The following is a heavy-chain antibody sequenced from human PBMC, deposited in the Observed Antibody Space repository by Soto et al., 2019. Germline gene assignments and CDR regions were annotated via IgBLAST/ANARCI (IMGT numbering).Heavy chain of an antibody. CDR3: TRDSPYSGSVSEF. Sequence: GGSLRLSCAASGFTLSDYTMSWVRQAPGKGLEWVSSISSGGNNKYCADSVKGRFAISRDNANNSLYLQMNSLRAEDTGVYYCTRDSPYSGSVSEFWGQGTLVTVS. J-gene: IGHJ4*02. V-gene: IGHV3-48*03. CDR2: ISSGGNNK. D-gene: IGHD1-26*01. CDR1: GFTLSDYT.